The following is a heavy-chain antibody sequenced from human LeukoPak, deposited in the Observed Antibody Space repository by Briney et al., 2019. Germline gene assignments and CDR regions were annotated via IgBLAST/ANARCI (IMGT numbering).Heavy chain of an antibody. J-gene: IGHJ4*02. V-gene: IGHV3-74*01. CDR3: ARGADHGGSYYPD. CDR2: MKTDGSTI. D-gene: IGHD3-10*01. CDR1: GFTFSSSA. Sequence: GGSLRLSCAASGFTFSSSAMSWVRQGPGKGPVWVSRMKTDGSTIEYADSVKGRFTISRDNAKNTLFLQMSSLRVEDTAVYYCARGADHGGSYYPDWGQGTRVTVSS.